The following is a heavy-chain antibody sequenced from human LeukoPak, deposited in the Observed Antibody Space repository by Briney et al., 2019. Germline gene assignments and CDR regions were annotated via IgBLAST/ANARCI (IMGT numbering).Heavy chain of an antibody. CDR2: ISGSGGST. Sequence: GGSLRLSCAASGFTFSSYAMSWVRQAPGKGLEWVSAISGSGGSTYYADSVKGRFTISRDNAKNSLYLQMNSLRAEDTAVYYCASGHYDSSGIFDYWGQGTLVTVSS. J-gene: IGHJ4*02. CDR3: ASGHYDSSGIFDY. D-gene: IGHD3-22*01. V-gene: IGHV3-23*01. CDR1: GFTFSSYA.